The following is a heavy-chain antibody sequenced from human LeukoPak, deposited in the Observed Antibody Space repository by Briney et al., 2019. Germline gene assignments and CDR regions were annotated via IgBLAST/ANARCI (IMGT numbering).Heavy chain of an antibody. V-gene: IGHV3-48*03. J-gene: IGHJ4*02. CDR1: GFIFSSYD. Sequence: GGSLRLSCAASGFIFSSYDMNWVRQAPGKGLEWGSYISSSGSTIYYADSVKGRFTISRDNAKNSLFLQMISLRAEETAVYYCARDRYYYDSSAYYEIDYWGQGTLVTVSS. CDR3: ARDRYYYDSSAYYEIDY. CDR2: ISSSGSTI. D-gene: IGHD3-22*01.